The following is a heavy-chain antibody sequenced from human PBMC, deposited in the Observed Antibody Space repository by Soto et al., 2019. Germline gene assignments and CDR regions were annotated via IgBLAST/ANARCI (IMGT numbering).Heavy chain of an antibody. D-gene: IGHD3-16*01. Sequence: SSETLSLTCTVSGNSISSYDWSWIRQPPGKGLEWIGYVHYIGSTNYNPSLKSRVTISINTSKNQFSLKLTSVTAADTAVYYCARWRFEGYNWFDPWGQGTLVTVSS. V-gene: IGHV4-59*01. CDR2: VHYIGST. J-gene: IGHJ5*02. CDR3: ARWRFEGYNWFDP. CDR1: GNSISSYD.